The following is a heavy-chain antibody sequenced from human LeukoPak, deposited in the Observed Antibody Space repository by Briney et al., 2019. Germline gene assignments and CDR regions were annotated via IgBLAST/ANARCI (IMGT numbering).Heavy chain of an antibody. V-gene: IGHV4-34*01. Sequence: PSETLSLTCAVYGGSFSGYYWSWIRQPPGKGLEWIGEINHSGSTNYNPSLKSRVTISVDTSKNQFSLKLSSVTAADTAVYYCARGPPYSSSWLRGWFDPWGQGTLVTVSS. CDR1: GGSFSGYY. J-gene: IGHJ5*02. CDR3: ARGPPYSSSWLRGWFDP. CDR2: INHSGST. D-gene: IGHD6-13*01.